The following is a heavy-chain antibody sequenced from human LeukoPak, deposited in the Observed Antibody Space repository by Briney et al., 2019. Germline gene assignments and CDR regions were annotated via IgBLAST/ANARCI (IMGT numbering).Heavy chain of an antibody. CDR3: ARLYSSSWPNWFDP. D-gene: IGHD6-13*01. V-gene: IGHV3-11*03. CDR2: ISSSSSYT. CDR1: GFTFSDYY. J-gene: IGHJ5*02. Sequence: GGSLRLSCAPSGFTFSDYYMSWIRHAPGKGLEWGSYISSSSSYTNYADSVKGRFTISRDNAKNSLYLQMNSLRAEDTAVYYCARLYSSSWPNWFDPWGQGTVVTVSS.